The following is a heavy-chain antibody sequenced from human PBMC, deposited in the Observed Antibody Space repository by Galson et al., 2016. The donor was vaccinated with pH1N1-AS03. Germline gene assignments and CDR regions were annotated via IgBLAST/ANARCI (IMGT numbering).Heavy chain of an antibody. J-gene: IGHJ3*01. Sequence: SVKVSCKASGYTFTGNYLHWVRQAPGQGLEWVGWTNPNSGDTSYAQKFQGRVTMTRDTSISAAFLELSRLRSDDTAVFYCARGLFGIARGESSAFDLWGRGTMITVSS. CDR1: GYTFTGNY. V-gene: IGHV1-2*02. CDR3: ARGLFGIARGESSAFDL. CDR2: TNPNSGDT. D-gene: IGHD6-13*01.